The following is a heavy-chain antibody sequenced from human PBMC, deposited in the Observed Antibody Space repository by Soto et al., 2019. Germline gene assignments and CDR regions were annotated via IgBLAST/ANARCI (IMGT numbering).Heavy chain of an antibody. D-gene: IGHD2-15*01. CDR3: ARSQALGYCSGGSCYFDY. Sequence: QVQLVQSGAEVKKPGSSVKVSCKASGGTFSSYAISWVRQAPGQGLEWMGGIIPIFGTANYAQKFQGRVTITADESTSTAYMGLSSLRSEDTAVYYCARSQALGYCSGGSCYFDYWGQGTLVTVSS. J-gene: IGHJ4*02. CDR2: IIPIFGTA. CDR1: GGTFSSYA. V-gene: IGHV1-69*01.